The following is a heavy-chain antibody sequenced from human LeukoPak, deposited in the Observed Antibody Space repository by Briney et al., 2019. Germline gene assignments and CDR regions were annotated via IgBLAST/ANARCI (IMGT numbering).Heavy chain of an antibody. J-gene: IGHJ3*02. CDR2: IYTSGST. CDR3: ARDSVWFGESHDAFDI. Sequence: SETLSLTCTVSGGSISSYYWSWVRQPAGRGLEWIGRIYTSGSTNYNPSLKSRVTMSVDTSKNQFSLKLSSVTAADTAVYYCARDSVWFGESHDAFDIWGQGTMVTVSS. CDR1: GGSISSYY. D-gene: IGHD3-10*01. V-gene: IGHV4-4*07.